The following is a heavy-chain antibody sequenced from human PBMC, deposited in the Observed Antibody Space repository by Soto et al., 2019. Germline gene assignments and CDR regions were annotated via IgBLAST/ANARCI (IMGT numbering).Heavy chain of an antibody. CDR2: IIPIFGTA. CDR1: GGTFSSYA. Sequence: ASVKVSCKASGGTFSSYAISWVRQAPGQGLEWMGGIIPIFGTANYAQKFQGRVTITADKSTSTAYMELSSLRSEDTAVYYRARLASSSSFEAGDYWGQGTLVTVSS. D-gene: IGHD6-6*01. CDR3: ARLASSSSFEAGDY. J-gene: IGHJ4*02. V-gene: IGHV1-69*06.